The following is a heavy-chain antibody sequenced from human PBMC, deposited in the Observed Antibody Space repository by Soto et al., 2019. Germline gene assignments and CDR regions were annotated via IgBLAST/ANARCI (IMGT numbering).Heavy chain of an antibody. V-gene: IGHV3-23*01. CDR3: AKGDGSSSGIGRGY. Sequence: EVQLLESGGGLVQPGGSLRLSCAASGFTLSSYAMSWVRQAPGKGLEWVSAISGSGGSTYYADSVKGRFTISRDNSKNTLYLQMNSLRAEDTAVYYCAKGDGSSSGIGRGYWGQGTLVTVSS. CDR2: ISGSGGST. CDR1: GFTLSSYA. J-gene: IGHJ4*02. D-gene: IGHD6-6*01.